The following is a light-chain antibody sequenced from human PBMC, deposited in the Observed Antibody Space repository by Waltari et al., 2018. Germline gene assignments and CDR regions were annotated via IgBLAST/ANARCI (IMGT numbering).Light chain of an antibody. Sequence: QSVLTQPASVSGSPGQSITISCTGTSSDVGSYNFVSWYQQHPGKAPKLIIFNVSNRPSGVSNRCPGSKSGNTASPTISGLQAEDEADFYCSSFSSGSTPVVFGGGTMLTVL. J-gene: IGLJ2*01. V-gene: IGLV2-14*03. CDR1: SSDVGSYNF. CDR2: NVS. CDR3: SSFSSGSTPVV.